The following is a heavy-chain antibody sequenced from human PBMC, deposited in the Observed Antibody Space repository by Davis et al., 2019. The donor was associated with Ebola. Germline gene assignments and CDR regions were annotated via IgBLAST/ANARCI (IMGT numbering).Heavy chain of an antibody. V-gene: IGHV3-33*01. CDR2: IWYDGSNK. CDR3: ARDKSWNYVLYYYYGMDV. Sequence: GGSLRLSCAASGFTFSSYGMHWVRQAPGKGLEWVAVIWYDGSNKYYADSVKGRFTISRDNSKYTLYLQMNSLRAEDTAVYYCARDKSWNYVLYYYYGMDVWGQGTTVTVSS. CDR1: GFTFSSYG. D-gene: IGHD1-7*01. J-gene: IGHJ6*02.